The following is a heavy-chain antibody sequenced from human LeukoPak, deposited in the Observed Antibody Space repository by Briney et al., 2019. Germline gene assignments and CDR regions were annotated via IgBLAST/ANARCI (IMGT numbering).Heavy chain of an antibody. Sequence: GGSLRLSYAASGFTFSNAWMNWVRQAPGKGLEWVGRIKRKPDGGPTDYSAPVKGRFTISRDDSKNTLYLQMNSLKTEDTAVYYCTTNDAFDIWGQGTMVIVSS. V-gene: IGHV3-15*01. CDR3: TTNDAFDI. J-gene: IGHJ3*02. CDR2: IKRKPDGGPT. CDR1: GFTFSNAW.